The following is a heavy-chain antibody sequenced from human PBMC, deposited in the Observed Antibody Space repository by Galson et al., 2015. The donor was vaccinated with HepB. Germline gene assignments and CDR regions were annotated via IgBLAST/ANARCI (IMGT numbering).Heavy chain of an antibody. V-gene: IGHV4-39*01. D-gene: IGHD4-11*01. CDR1: GDSISSSTYY. Sequence: TLSLTCTVSGDSISSSTYYWGWIRQPPGKGLEWIGTIYYSGSTYYNPSLRSRVTISVDTSKNQFSLKLSSVTAADTALYYCARHDYSNYGPDFDYWGQGTLVTVSS. CDR2: IYYSGST. CDR3: ARHDYSNYGPDFDY. J-gene: IGHJ4*02.